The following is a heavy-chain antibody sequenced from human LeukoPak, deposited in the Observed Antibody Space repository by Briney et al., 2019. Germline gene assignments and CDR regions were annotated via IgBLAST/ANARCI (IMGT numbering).Heavy chain of an antibody. D-gene: IGHD2-15*01. CDR2: ISAYNGNT. V-gene: IGHV1-18*01. CDR3: AREAMSSGGSCYSRCWFDP. Sequence: ASVKVSCKASGYTFTSYGISWVRQAPGQGLEWMGWISAYNGNTNYAQKLQGRVTMTTDTSTSTAYMELRSLRSDDTAVYYCAREAMSSGGSCYSRCWFDPWGQGTLVTVSS. J-gene: IGHJ5*02. CDR1: GYTFTSYG.